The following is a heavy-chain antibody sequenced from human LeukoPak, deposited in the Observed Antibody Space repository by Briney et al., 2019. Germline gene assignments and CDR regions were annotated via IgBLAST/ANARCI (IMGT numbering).Heavy chain of an antibody. D-gene: IGHD6-19*01. Sequence: SETLSLTCTVSGGSISSYYWSWIRQPPGKGLEWIGYIYYSGSTNYNPSLKSRVTISVDTSKNQFSLKLSSVTAADTAVYYCAREYSSGWTDRYYFDYWGQGTLVTVSS. CDR2: IYYSGST. CDR3: AREYSSGWTDRYYFDY. V-gene: IGHV4-59*12. CDR1: GGSISSYY. J-gene: IGHJ4*02.